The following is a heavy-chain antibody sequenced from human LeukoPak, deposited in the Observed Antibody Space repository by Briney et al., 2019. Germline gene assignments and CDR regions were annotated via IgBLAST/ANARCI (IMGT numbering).Heavy chain of an antibody. V-gene: IGHV3-53*04. J-gene: IGHJ2*01. Sequence: GGSLRLSCAASGFTFGDYYMSWVRQAPGKGLEWASVIYSGGSAYYADSVKGRFTISRHNSKNTLYLQMNSLRAEDTAVYYCVRDNGLLWGRGTLVTVSS. CDR2: IYSGGSA. D-gene: IGHD2-2*03. CDR3: VRDNGLL. CDR1: GFTFGDYY.